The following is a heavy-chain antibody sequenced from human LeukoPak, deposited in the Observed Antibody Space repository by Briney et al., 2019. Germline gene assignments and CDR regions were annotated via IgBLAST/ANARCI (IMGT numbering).Heavy chain of an antibody. J-gene: IGHJ1*01. CDR1: GFTFSSHG. V-gene: IGHV3-23*01. CDR2: SSSIGGRT. CDR3: AKDDAWGRFYH. Sequence: GGTLRLSCAASGFTFSSHGMNWVRQAPGKGLEWVSGSSSIGGRTYYADSVKGRFTVTRDNSRNTLHLQMNSLRAEDTGVYYCAKDDAWGRFYHWGQGTLVTVSS. D-gene: IGHD3-16*01.